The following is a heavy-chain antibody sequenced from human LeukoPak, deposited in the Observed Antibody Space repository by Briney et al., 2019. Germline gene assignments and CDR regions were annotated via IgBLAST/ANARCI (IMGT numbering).Heavy chain of an antibody. D-gene: IGHD4-11*01. V-gene: IGHV3-21*01. CDR3: ARDRGNYYNRWFDP. Sequence: GGSLRLSCAASGFTFSSYSMNWVRQAPGKGLEWVSSISSSSSYIYYADSVKGRFTISRDNAKNSLYLQMNSLRAEDTAVYYCARDRGNYYNRWFDPWGQGTLVTVSS. CDR1: GFTFSSYS. CDR2: ISSSSSYI. J-gene: IGHJ5*02.